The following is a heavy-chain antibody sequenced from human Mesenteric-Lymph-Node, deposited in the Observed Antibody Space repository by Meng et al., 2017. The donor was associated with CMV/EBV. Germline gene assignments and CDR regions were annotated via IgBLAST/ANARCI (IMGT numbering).Heavy chain of an antibody. J-gene: IGHJ4*02. V-gene: IGHV4-34*01. D-gene: IGHD2-15*01. CDR2: INHSGVP. CDR3: ARGSDIPVNNY. Sequence: QVQRQQWGAGLLKPSETLSLTCAVYGGSLRGYYWSWIRQPPGKGLEWIGEINHSGVPNYNPSLKSRVTISLDRSKNQFSLKLSSVTAEETAVYYCARGSDIPVNNYWGQGTLVTVSS. CDR1: GGSLRGYY.